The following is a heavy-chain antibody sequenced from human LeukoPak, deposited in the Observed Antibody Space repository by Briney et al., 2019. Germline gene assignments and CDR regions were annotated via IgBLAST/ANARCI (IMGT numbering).Heavy chain of an antibody. CDR3: ARDRHIVGAPPHAFGI. J-gene: IGHJ3*02. CDR2: ISAYNGNT. D-gene: IGHD1-26*01. CDR1: GYTFTSYG. Sequence: ASVKVSCKASGYTFTSYGISWVRQAPGQGLEWMGWISAYNGNTNYAQKLQGRVTMTTDTSTSTAYMELRSLRSDDTAVYYCARDRHIVGAPPHAFGIWGQGTMVTVFS. V-gene: IGHV1-18*01.